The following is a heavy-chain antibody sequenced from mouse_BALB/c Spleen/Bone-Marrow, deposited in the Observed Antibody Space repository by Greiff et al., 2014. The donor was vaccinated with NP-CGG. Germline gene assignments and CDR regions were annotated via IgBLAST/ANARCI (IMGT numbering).Heavy chain of an antibody. CDR3: ARYDYGVCFDY. Sequence: EVHLVESGAELVKPGASVKLSCTASGFNIKDTYMHWVKQRPEQGLEWIGRIDPANGNTKYDPKFQGKATITADTSSNTAYLQLSSLTSEDTAVYYCARYDYGVCFDYWGQGTTLTVSS. CDR1: GFNIKDTY. V-gene: IGHV14-3*02. J-gene: IGHJ2*01. D-gene: IGHD2-4*01. CDR2: IDPANGNT.